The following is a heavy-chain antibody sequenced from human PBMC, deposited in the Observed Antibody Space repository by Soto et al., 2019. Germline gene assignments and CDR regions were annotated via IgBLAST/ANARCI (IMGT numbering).Heavy chain of an antibody. D-gene: IGHD5-12*01. V-gene: IGHV3-9*01. CDR3: AKDFGSGYDTGG. J-gene: IGHJ4*02. Sequence: GGSLRLSCAASGFTFDDYAMHWVRQAPGKGLEWVSGISWNSGSIGYADSVKGRFTISRDNAKNSLYLQMNSLRAEDTALYYCAKDFGSGYDTGGWGQGTLVTVPS. CDR2: ISWNSGSI. CDR1: GFTFDDYA.